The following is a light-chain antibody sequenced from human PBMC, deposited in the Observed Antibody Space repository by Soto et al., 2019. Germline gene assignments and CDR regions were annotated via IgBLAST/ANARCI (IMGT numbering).Light chain of an antibody. J-gene: IGKJ5*01. V-gene: IGKV3D-15*01. CDR2: GAS. CDR1: QSVSSY. CDR3: QQYNNWPPIT. Sequence: EIVLTQSPATLSLSPGERATLSCRASQSVSSYLAWYQQKAGQAPRLLIYGASTRATGIPARFSGSGSGTEFTLTISSLQSEDFAVYYCQQYNNWPPITFGQGTRLEIK.